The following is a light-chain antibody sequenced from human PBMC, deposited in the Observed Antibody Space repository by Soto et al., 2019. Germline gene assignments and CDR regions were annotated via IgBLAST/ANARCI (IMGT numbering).Light chain of an antibody. Sequence: EIVMTQSTATLSVSPGERATLSCRASKSVNSNLAWYQRKRGQAHRLLIFYASTRAPGIRSWFSGSGPGTESTLPISSLQSEDFAVYYCQQYKTWPWTFGRGTEVDIK. CDR3: QQYKTWPWT. J-gene: IGKJ1*01. V-gene: IGKV3-15*01. CDR2: YAS. CDR1: KSVNSN.